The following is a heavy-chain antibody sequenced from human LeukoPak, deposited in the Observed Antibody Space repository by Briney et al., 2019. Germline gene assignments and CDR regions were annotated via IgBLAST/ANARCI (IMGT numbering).Heavy chain of an antibody. Sequence: SETLSLTXTVSGGSISSSSYYWGWIRQPPGKGLEWIGSIYYSGSTYYNPSLKSRVTISVDTSKNQFSLKLSSVTAADTAVYYCARALYDFWSGYYSAPDYWGQGTLVTVSS. J-gene: IGHJ4*02. D-gene: IGHD3-3*01. CDR2: IYYSGST. CDR3: ARALYDFWSGYYSAPDY. CDR1: GGSISSSSYY. V-gene: IGHV4-39*01.